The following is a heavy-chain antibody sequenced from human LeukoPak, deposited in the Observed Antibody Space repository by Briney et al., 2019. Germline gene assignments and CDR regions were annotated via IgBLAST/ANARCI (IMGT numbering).Heavy chain of an antibody. Sequence: GESLKISCKGSGYSFTSYWIGWVRQMPGKGLEWLGIIYPGDSDTRCSPSFQGQVTISADKSISTAYLQWSSLKALDTAMYYCARLKYSSGWWNNNWFDPWGQGTLVTVSS. CDR3: ARLKYSSGWWNNNWFDP. V-gene: IGHV5-51*01. D-gene: IGHD6-19*01. CDR2: IYPGDSDT. J-gene: IGHJ5*02. CDR1: GYSFTSYW.